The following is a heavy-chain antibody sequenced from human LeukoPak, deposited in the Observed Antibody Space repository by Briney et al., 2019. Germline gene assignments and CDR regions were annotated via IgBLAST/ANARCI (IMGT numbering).Heavy chain of an antibody. J-gene: IGHJ3*02. CDR3: ARDRSGSSSVDDAFDI. D-gene: IGHD1-26*01. Sequence: GGSLRLSCAAAGFIFSNHGMSWVRQAPGKGLEWVAYINVITGYIYYADSLKGRFTISRDNAKKSLFLEMNSLRVEDTAVYYCARDRSGSSSVDDAFDIWGQGIMVTVSS. CDR1: GFIFSNHG. CDR2: INVITGYI. V-gene: IGHV3-21*01.